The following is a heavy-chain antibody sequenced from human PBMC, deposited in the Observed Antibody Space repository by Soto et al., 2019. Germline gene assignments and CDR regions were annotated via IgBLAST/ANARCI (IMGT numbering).Heavy chain of an antibody. CDR1: GYTFTSYY. CDR2: INPTDGST. Sequence: QVQLVQSGAEVKKPGASVKVSCKASGYTFTSYYMHWVRQAPGQGLEWMAIINPTDGSTRYAQKFQGRVSVTRDTSTITVYMDLSSLRSEDTAVYYCAREEAISSSFEYWGQGTLVTVSS. CDR3: AREEAISSSFEY. J-gene: IGHJ4*02. D-gene: IGHD6-6*01. V-gene: IGHV1-46*01.